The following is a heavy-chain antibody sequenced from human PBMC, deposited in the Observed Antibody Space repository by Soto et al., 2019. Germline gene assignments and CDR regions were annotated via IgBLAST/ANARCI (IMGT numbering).Heavy chain of an antibody. Sequence: SETLSLTCTVSGGSISSSSYYWGWIRQPPGKGLEWIGSIYYSGSTYYNPSLKSRVTISVDTSKNQFSLKLSSVTAADTAVYYCARHIVVVVAATRLRWFDPWGQGTLVTVSS. CDR1: GGSISSSSYY. J-gene: IGHJ5*02. V-gene: IGHV4-39*01. D-gene: IGHD2-15*01. CDR3: ARHIVVVVAATRLRWFDP. CDR2: IYYSGST.